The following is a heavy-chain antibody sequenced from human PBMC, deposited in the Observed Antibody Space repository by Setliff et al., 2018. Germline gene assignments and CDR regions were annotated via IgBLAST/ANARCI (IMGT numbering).Heavy chain of an antibody. CDR3: ARGPYSSGSAADY. D-gene: IGHD6-19*01. CDR2: INPNSGGT. Sequence: PGESLKISCKGSGYSFTSYWIGWVRQAPGQRLEWMGWINPNSGGTNYAQKFQGWVTMTRDTSISTAYMELSSLRSEDTAVYYCARGPYSSGSAADYWGQGTLVTVSS. V-gene: IGHV1-2*04. J-gene: IGHJ4*02. CDR1: GYSFTSYW.